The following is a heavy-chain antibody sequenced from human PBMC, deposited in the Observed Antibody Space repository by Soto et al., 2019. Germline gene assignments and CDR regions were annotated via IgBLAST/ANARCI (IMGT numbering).Heavy chain of an antibody. V-gene: IGHV3-33*01. CDR2: TWYDGSNK. Sequence: QVQLVESGGGVVQPGRSLRLSCAASGFTFSRYGMHWVRQAPGKGPEWVAVTWYDGSNKYYADSVKGRFTISRDNSKNTLYLQMNSLTVDDTAEYYCSRGDTTDPLELWGQGNLVNVS. D-gene: IGHD2-2*01. CDR1: GFTFSRYG. CDR3: SRGDTTDPLEL. J-gene: IGHJ1*01.